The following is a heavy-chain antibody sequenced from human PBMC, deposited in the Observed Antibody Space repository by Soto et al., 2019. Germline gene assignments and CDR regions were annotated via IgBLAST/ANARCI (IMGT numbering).Heavy chain of an antibody. CDR2: IYHSGST. Sequence: SETLSLTCAVSGGSISSSNWWSWVRQPPGKGLEWIGEIYHSGSTNYNPSLKRRVTISVDKSKNQFSLKLSSVTAADTPVYYYARHSPDFDWLSQFDYWGQGTLVTVSS. J-gene: IGHJ4*02. CDR1: GGSISSSNW. V-gene: IGHV4-4*02. CDR3: ARHSPDFDWLSQFDY. D-gene: IGHD3-9*01.